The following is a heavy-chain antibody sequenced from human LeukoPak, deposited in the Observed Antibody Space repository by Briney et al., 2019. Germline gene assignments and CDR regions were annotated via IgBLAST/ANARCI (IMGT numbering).Heavy chain of an antibody. V-gene: IGHV4-39*01. D-gene: IGHD3-22*01. CDR1: GDSISTSSYY. Sequence: SETLSLTCTVSGDSISTSSYYWGWHPQPLGMGLVWLGSIYYSGSTYYNPSLKSRVTISVDTSKNQFSLNLYSVTAADTVVFYCARSYYYDYRQIDYGGQGTLVTVSS. CDR3: ARSYYYDYRQIDY. J-gene: IGHJ4*02. CDR2: IYYSGST.